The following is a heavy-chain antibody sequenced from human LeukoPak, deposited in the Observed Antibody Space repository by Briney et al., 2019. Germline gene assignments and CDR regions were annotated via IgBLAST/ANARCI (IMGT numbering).Heavy chain of an antibody. J-gene: IGHJ5*02. CDR3: ARVTGVAATTNNWFDP. D-gene: IGHD2-15*01. CDR2: IIPIFGTA. Sequence: SVKVSFKASGGTFSSYAISWVRPAPGQGLEWMGGIIPIFGTANYAQKFQGRVTITADESTSTAYMELSSLRSEDTAVYYCARVTGVAATTNNWFDPWGQGTLVTVSS. CDR1: GGTFSSYA. V-gene: IGHV1-69*13.